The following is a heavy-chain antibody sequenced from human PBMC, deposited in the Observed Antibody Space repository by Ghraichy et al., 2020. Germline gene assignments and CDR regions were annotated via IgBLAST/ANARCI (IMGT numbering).Heavy chain of an antibody. J-gene: IGHJ6*02. D-gene: IGHD2-21*01. CDR1: GFTFSSYN. Sequence: GGSLRLSCVGSGFTFSSYNMNWVRQTPGKGLEWVSYISSTSSFISYADSVKGRFTVSRDNAQNSLSLQMKSLRGEDTAVYYCARASSVVRFYYYDGMDVWGQGTTVTVSS. CDR2: ISSTSSFI. CDR3: ARASSVVRFYYYDGMDV. V-gene: IGHV3-48*01.